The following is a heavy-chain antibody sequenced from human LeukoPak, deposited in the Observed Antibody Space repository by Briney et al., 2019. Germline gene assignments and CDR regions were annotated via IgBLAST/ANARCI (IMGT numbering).Heavy chain of an antibody. CDR2: INLIFGTA. D-gene: IGHD2-2*01. J-gene: IGHJ3*02. Sequence: SVKVSCKASGGTFSSYAISWVRQAPEQGLGWMGGINLIFGTANYAQKFQGRVTITADESTSTAYMELSSLRSEDTAVYYCARELVVPAAMAPSAFDIWGQGTMVTVSS. CDR1: GGTFSSYA. V-gene: IGHV1-69*13. CDR3: ARELVVPAAMAPSAFDI.